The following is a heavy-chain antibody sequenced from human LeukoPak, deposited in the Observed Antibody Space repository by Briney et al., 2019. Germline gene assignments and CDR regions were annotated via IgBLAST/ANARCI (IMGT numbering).Heavy chain of an antibody. CDR1: GGSISSYY. CDR2: IYYSGST. CDR3: ARGYGGYVSSVHAFDI. V-gene: IGHV4-59*01. Sequence: PSETLSLTCTVSGGSISSYYWSWIRQPPGKGLEWIGYIYYSGSTNYNPSLKSRVTISVDTSKNQSSLKLSSVTAADTAVYYCARGYGGYVSSVHAFDIWGQGTMVTVSS. J-gene: IGHJ3*02. D-gene: IGHD5-12*01.